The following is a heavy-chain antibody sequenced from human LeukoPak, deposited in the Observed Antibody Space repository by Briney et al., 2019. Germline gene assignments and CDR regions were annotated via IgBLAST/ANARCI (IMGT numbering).Heavy chain of an antibody. D-gene: IGHD3-22*01. J-gene: IGHJ5*02. Sequence: PSETLSLTCTVSGGSNSSYYWSWIRQPAGKGLEWIGRIYTSGSTNYNPSLKSRVTMSVDTSKNQFSLKLSSVTAADTAVYYCARDRAYYYDSSGYYLGFDPWGQGTLVTVSS. CDR2: IYTSGST. CDR3: ARDRAYYYDSSGYYLGFDP. V-gene: IGHV4-4*07. CDR1: GGSNSSYY.